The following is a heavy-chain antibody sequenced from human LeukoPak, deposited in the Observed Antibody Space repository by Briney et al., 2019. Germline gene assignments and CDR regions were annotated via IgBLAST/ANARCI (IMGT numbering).Heavy chain of an antibody. D-gene: IGHD2-21*02. CDR2: ISSSSSYI. Sequence: GGSLRLSCAASGFTFSSYSMTWVRQAPGKGLEWVSSISSSSSYIYYADSVKGRFTISRDNSKNTLYLQMNSLRAEDTAVYYCAREGSAYCGGDCYSGAFDIWGQGTMVTVSS. CDR1: GFTFSSYS. J-gene: IGHJ3*02. V-gene: IGHV3-21*01. CDR3: AREGSAYCGGDCYSGAFDI.